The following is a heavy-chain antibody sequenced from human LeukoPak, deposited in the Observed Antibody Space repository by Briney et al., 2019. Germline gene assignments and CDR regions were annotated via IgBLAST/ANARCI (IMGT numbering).Heavy chain of an antibody. CDR2: INPNSGGT. D-gene: IGHD6-19*01. CDR1: GYTFTGYY. CDR3: ARGEAVAGTIDY. J-gene: IGHJ4*02. V-gene: IGHV1-2*02. Sequence: ASVKVSCKASGYTFTGYYMHWVRQAPGQGLEWMRWINPNSGGTNYAQKFQGRVTMTRDTSISTAYMELSRLRSDDTAVYYCARGEAVAGTIDYWGQGTLVTVSS.